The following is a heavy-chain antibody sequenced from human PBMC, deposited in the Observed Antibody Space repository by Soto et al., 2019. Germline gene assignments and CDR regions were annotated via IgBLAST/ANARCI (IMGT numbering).Heavy chain of an antibody. CDR1: GGSISSGGYY. CDR2: IYYSGST. Sequence: SETLSLTCTVSGGSISSGGYYWSRIRQHPGKGLEWIGYIYYSGSTYYNPSLKSRVTISVDTSKNQFSLKLSSVTAADTAVYYCARVSGSITMVRGVIITRRPFDYWGQGTLVTVSS. D-gene: IGHD3-10*01. CDR3: ARVSGSITMVRGVIITRRPFDY. J-gene: IGHJ4*02. V-gene: IGHV4-31*03.